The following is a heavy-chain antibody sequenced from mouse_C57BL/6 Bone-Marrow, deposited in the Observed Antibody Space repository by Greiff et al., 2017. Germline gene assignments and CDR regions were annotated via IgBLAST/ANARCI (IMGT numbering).Heavy chain of an antibody. CDR2: IYPGSGST. Sequence: VQLQQPGAELVKPGASVKMSCKASGYTFTSYWITWVKQRPGQGLEWIGDIYPGSGSTNYNEKFKSKAPLSVDTSSSIAYMQLSSLTSEDSAVYYCARLGRSFAYWGQGTLVTVSA. CDR3: ARLGRSFAY. CDR1: GYTFTSYW. J-gene: IGHJ3*01. V-gene: IGHV1-55*01. D-gene: IGHD4-1*01.